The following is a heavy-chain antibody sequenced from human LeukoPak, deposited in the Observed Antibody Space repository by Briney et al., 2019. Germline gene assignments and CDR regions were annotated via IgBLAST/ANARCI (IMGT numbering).Heavy chain of an antibody. Sequence: PGGSLRLSCAASGFNFSNYWMSWVRQAPGKGLEWVANIKQDGSEKYYVDSVKGRFTISRDNAKNSLYLQMNSLRAEDTAVYYCARDVGSSENWNYAQYWGQGTLVTVSS. CDR3: ARDVGSSENWNYAQY. CDR1: GFNFSNYW. J-gene: IGHJ4*02. CDR2: IKQDGSEK. V-gene: IGHV3-7*01. D-gene: IGHD1-7*01.